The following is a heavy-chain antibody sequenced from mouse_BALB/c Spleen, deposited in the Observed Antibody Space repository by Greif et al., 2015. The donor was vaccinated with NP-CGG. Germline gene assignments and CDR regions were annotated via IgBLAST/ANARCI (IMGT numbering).Heavy chain of an antibody. Sequence: EVQLVESGGDLVKPGGSLKLSCAASGFTFSSYGMSWVRQTPDKRLEWVATISSGGSYTYYPDSVKGRFTISRDNAKNTLYLQMSSLKSEDTAMYYCARHYDYGSSYGYAMDYWGQGTSVTVSS. CDR1: GFTFSSYG. CDR3: ARHYDYGSSYGYAMDY. D-gene: IGHD1-1*01. V-gene: IGHV5-6*01. J-gene: IGHJ4*01. CDR2: ISSGGSYT.